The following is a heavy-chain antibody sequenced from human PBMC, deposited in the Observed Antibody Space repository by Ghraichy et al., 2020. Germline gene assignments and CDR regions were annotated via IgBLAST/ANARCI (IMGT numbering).Heavy chain of an antibody. CDR1: GVSLNTNW. CDR2: IFHGGKT. CDR3: ATKGRPVTGAD. D-gene: IGHD6-19*01. J-gene: IGHJ4*02. V-gene: IGHV4-4*02. Sequence: SETLSLTCVVSGVSLNTNWWSWVRQPPGRGLEWIGEIFHGGKTTYNPSLMGRITISVDKSTNQFSLRLTSVTAADTAVYYCATKGRPVTGADWGQGTLVIVAS.